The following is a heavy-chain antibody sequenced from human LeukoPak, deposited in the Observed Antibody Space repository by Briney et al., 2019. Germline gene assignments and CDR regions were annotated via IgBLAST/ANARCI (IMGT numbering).Heavy chain of an antibody. Sequence: GGSLRLSCAASGFTFSSYAMTWVRQAPGKGLEWVAYMKQDGSEIYYVDSVKGRFTISRDNANNSLYLQMNSLRAEDTALYYCARGVYQFDYWGQGTLVTVSS. D-gene: IGHD3-16*02. CDR3: ARGVYQFDY. J-gene: IGHJ4*02. CDR1: GFTFSSYA. V-gene: IGHV3-7*01. CDR2: MKQDGSEI.